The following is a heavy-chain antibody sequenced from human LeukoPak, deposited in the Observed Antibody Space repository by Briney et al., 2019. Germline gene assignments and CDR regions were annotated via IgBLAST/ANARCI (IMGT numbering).Heavy chain of an antibody. J-gene: IGHJ6*02. V-gene: IGHV1-18*01. CDR3: ARDLGCSSTSCYRYYYGMDV. D-gene: IGHD2-2*01. CDR1: GYTFTSYG. Sequence: GASVKVSCKASGYTFTSYGISWVRQAPGQGLEWMEWISAYNGNTNHAQKLQGRVTMTTDTSTSTAYMELRSLRSDDTAVYYCARDLGCSSTSCYRYYYGMDVWGQGTTVTVSS. CDR2: ISAYNGNT.